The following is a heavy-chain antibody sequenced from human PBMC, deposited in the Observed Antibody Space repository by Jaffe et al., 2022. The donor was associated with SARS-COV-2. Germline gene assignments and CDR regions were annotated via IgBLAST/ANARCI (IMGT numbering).Heavy chain of an antibody. D-gene: IGHD2-15*01. J-gene: IGHJ4*02. CDR2: ISSSGSTI. V-gene: IGHV3-48*03. CDR3: ARPMGLGYCSGGSCPFDY. CDR1: GFTFSSYE. Sequence: EVQLVESGGGLVQPGGSLRLSCAASGFTFSSYEMNWVRQAPGKGLEWVSYISSSGSTIYYADSVKGRFTISRDNAKNSLYLQMNSLRAEDTAVYYCARPMGLGYCSGGSCPFDYWGQGTLVTVSS.